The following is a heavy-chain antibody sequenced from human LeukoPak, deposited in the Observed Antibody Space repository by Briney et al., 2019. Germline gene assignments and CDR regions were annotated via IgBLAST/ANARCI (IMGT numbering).Heavy chain of an antibody. CDR1: GGSFSGYY. Sequence: KSSETLSLTCAVYGGSFSGYYWSWIRQPPGKGLEWIGEINHSGSTNYNPSLKSRVTVSVDTSKDQFSLKLSSVTAADTAVYYCASGAAAGPYFDYWGQGTLVTVSS. J-gene: IGHJ4*02. CDR3: ASGAAAGPYFDY. V-gene: IGHV4-34*01. D-gene: IGHD6-13*01. CDR2: INHSGST.